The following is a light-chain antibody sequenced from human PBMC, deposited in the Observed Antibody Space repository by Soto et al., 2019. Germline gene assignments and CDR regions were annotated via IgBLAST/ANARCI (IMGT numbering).Light chain of an antibody. CDR1: QSISSW. V-gene: IGKV1-5*03. J-gene: IGKJ1*01. CDR2: KAS. Sequence: DIQMTQSPSTLSASVGDRVTITCRASQSISSWLAWYQQKPGQAPKLLIYKASSLASGVASWFSGSCSGTEFTLTISSLQPDDFVTYCCQQYNSYSWTFGQGTKVDIK. CDR3: QQYNSYSWT.